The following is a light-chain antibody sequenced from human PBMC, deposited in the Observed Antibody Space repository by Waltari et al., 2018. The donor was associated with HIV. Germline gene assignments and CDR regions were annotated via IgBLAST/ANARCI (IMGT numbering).Light chain of an antibody. V-gene: IGLV1-40*01. CDR3: QSYDRRLMWV. J-gene: IGLJ2*01. CDR1: SSNIGAGYD. Sequence: HSLLTQPPSVSGAPGQRVTISCTGSSSNIGAGYDVHWYQKYPGTAPKLLIFQTSNRPSGVPDRFSGSKSVTSASLVITGLQAEDEADYYCQSYDRRLMWVFGGGTSLTV. CDR2: QTS.